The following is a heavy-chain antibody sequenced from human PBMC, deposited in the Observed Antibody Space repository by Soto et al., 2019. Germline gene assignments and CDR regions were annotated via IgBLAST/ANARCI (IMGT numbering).Heavy chain of an antibody. V-gene: IGHV3-7*04. CDR3: ARDLALDAFDI. J-gene: IGHJ3*02. Sequence: EVQLVESGGGLVQPGGSLRLSCAASGFTFRNYWMTWVRQAPGKGLEWVANIKADGSEKYYVDSVKGRFTMSRDNAKNSLFLQMNSLRAEDTAVYYCARDLALDAFDIWGQGTMVSVSS. CDR1: GFTFRNYW. CDR2: IKADGSEK.